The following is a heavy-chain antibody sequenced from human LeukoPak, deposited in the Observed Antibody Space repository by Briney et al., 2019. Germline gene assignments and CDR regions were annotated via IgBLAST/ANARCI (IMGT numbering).Heavy chain of an antibody. Sequence: GGSLRLSCAASGFTFSSFAMTWVRQAPGKGLEWVSAISGSGGTTYYADSVKGRFTISRDNAKNTLYLQMNSLRSEDTAVYYCARVKISIVATMALDYWGQGTLVTVSS. J-gene: IGHJ4*02. CDR1: GFTFSSFA. V-gene: IGHV3-23*01. CDR2: ISGSGGTT. D-gene: IGHD5-12*01. CDR3: ARVKISIVATMALDY.